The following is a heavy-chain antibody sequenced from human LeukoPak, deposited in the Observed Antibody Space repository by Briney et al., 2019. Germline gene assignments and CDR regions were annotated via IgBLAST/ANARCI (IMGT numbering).Heavy chain of an antibody. Sequence: GVSQRLSCGASGFTFSSYEMNWVRQAPGKGLEWVSYISSSGSTIYYADSVKGRFTISRDNAKNSLYLQMNSLRAEDTAVYYYAELGITMIGGVWGKGTTVTISS. J-gene: IGHJ6*04. V-gene: IGHV3-48*03. CDR3: AELGITMIGGV. CDR2: ISSSGSTI. CDR1: GFTFSSYE. D-gene: IGHD3-10*02.